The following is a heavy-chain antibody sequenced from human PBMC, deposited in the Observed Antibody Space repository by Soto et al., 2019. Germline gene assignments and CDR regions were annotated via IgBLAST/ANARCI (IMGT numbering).Heavy chain of an antibody. Sequence: PSETLSLTCTVSGGSISSYYWSWIRQPPGKGLEWIGYIYYSGSTNYNPSLKSRVTISVDTSKNQFSLKLSSVTAADTAVYYCARGQTTLDYYYYGMDVWGQGTTVTAP. CDR1: GGSISSYY. CDR3: ARGQTTLDYYYYGMDV. CDR2: IYYSGST. J-gene: IGHJ6*02. D-gene: IGHD4-17*01. V-gene: IGHV4-59*12.